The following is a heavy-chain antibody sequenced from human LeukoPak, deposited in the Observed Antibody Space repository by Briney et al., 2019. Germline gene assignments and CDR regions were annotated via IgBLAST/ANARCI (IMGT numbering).Heavy chain of an antibody. CDR2: ISYDGSNK. CDR1: GFTFSSYA. J-gene: IGHJ3*02. Sequence: GGSLRLSCAASGFTFSSYAMHWVRQAPGKGLEWVAVISYDGSNKYYADPVKGRFTISRDNSKNTLYLQMNSLGAEDTAVYYCARSEGTSWFRRSAFDIWGQGTMVTVSS. D-gene: IGHD6-13*01. V-gene: IGHV3-30*04. CDR3: ARSEGTSWFRRSAFDI.